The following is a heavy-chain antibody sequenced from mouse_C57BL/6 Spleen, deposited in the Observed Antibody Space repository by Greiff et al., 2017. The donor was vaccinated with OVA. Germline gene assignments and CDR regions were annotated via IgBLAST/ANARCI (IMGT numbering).Heavy chain of an antibody. CDR3: ARVDYYGSSTWFAY. J-gene: IGHJ3*01. CDR1: GYTFTSYW. CDR2: IDPSDSYT. V-gene: IGHV1-69*01. D-gene: IGHD1-1*01. Sequence: QVQLQQPGAELVMPGASVKLSCKASGYTFTSYWMHWVKQRPGQGLEWIGEIDPSDSYTTYNQKFKGKSTLTVDKSSSTAYMQLSSLTSEDSAVYYCARVDYYGSSTWFAYWGQGTLVTVSA.